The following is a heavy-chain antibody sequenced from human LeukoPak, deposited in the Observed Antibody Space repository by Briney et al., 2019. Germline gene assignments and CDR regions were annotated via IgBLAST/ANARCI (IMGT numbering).Heavy chain of an antibody. D-gene: IGHD1-7*01. CDR3: ARESGYWNYDS. Sequence: SQTLSLTCTVSGGSISSGGYYWSWIRQPPGEGLEWIGYIYHSGSTYYNPSLKSRVTISVDRSKNQFSLKLSSVTAADTAVYYCARESGYWNYDSWGQGTLVTVSS. J-gene: IGHJ5*01. CDR2: IYHSGST. V-gene: IGHV4-30-2*01. CDR1: GGSISSGGYY.